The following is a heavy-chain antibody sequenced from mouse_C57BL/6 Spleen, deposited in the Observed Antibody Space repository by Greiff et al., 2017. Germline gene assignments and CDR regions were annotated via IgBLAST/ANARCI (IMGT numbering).Heavy chain of an antibody. CDR3: ARDSEYGRSWGAMDY. V-gene: IGHV3-5*01. CDR1: GISFTTGNYT. J-gene: IGHJ4*01. D-gene: IGHD1-1*01. Sequence: EVQLQESGPGLVKPSQTVFLSCTVTGISFTTGNYTWSWIRQFPGNKLEWIGYIYYSGTISYNPSLTSRTTSTSNTPKNQFFLEMNSLTAEDTATYYWARDSEYGRSWGAMDYWGQGTSVTVSS. CDR2: IYYSGTI.